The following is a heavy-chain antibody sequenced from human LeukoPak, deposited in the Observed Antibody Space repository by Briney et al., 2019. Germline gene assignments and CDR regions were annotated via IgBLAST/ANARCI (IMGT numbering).Heavy chain of an antibody. CDR2: IIPTLGIA. J-gene: IGHJ4*02. Sequence: SVKVSCKASGGTFSSYTISWVRQAPGQGLEWMGRIIPTLGIANYAQKFQGRVTITADKSTSTAYMELSSLRSEDTAVYYCARDPWLAYCGGDCYWVWGQGTLVTVSS. CDR1: GGTFSSYT. D-gene: IGHD2-21*01. V-gene: IGHV1-69*04. CDR3: ARDPWLAYCGGDCYWV.